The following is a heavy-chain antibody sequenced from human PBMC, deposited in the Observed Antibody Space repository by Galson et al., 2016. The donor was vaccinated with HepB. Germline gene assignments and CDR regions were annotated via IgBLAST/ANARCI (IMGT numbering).Heavy chain of an antibody. V-gene: IGHV4-59*08. CDR1: GGSISSYY. CDR2: IYYSGST. Sequence: ETLSLTCTVSGGSISSYYWSWIRQPPGKGLEWIGDIYYSGSTNYNPSLKSRATISVDTSKNQFSLKLSSVTAADTAVYYCARRRNYYDSSGYYYDYFDPWGQGTQVTVSS. D-gene: IGHD3-22*01. J-gene: IGHJ5*02. CDR3: ARRRNYYDSSGYYYDYFDP.